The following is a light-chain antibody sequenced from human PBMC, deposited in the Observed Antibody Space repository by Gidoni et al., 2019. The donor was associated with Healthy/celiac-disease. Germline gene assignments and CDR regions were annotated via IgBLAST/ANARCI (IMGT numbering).Light chain of an antibody. Sequence: DIQMTQSPSSLSASVGDRVTITCQASQEISNYLNWYQQKPGKAPKLLSYDASHLETGVPARFSGSGSGTDFTFTISSLQPEDIATDYCQQYDNLPIFTFGPGTKVDIK. CDR2: DAS. CDR3: QQYDNLPIFT. CDR1: QEISNY. J-gene: IGKJ3*01. V-gene: IGKV1-33*01.